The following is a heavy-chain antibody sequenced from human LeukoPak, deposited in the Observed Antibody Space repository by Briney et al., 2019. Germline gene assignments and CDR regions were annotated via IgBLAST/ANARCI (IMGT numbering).Heavy chain of an antibody. Sequence: GGSLRLSCAASGFTFSDYYMSWIRQAPGKALEWVSYVSSGSSTIYYADSVKGRFTVSRDNGKRSLYLHMNSLRAEDTAMYYCARDLREHGVFDIWGQGTMVTVSS. V-gene: IGHV3-11*04. D-gene: IGHD1-26*01. CDR3: ARDLREHGVFDI. CDR1: GFTFSDYY. J-gene: IGHJ3*02. CDR2: VSSGSSTI.